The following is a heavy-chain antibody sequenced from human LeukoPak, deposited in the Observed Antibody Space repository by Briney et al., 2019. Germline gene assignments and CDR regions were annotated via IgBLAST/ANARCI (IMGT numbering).Heavy chain of an antibody. CDR1: GFTFSSYS. V-gene: IGHV3-21*01. CDR3: ARDPEIRQKFWSGYSDY. D-gene: IGHD3-3*01. CDR2: ITRSSYI. J-gene: IGHJ4*02. Sequence: GGSLRLSCAASGFTFSSYSMNWVRQAPGKGLEWVSSITRSSYIYYADSVKGRFTISRDNAKNSLYLQMNSLRAEDTAVYYCARDPEIRQKFWSGYSDYWGQGTLVTVSS.